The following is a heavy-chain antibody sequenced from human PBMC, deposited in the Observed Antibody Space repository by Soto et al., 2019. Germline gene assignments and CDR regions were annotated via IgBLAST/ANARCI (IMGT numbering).Heavy chain of an antibody. D-gene: IGHD6-13*01. CDR2: ISYDGSNK. CDR1: GFTFSSYG. J-gene: IGHJ6*02. Sequence: QVQLVESGGGVVQPGRSLRLSCAASGFTFSSYGMHWVRQAPGKGLEWEAVISYDGSNKYYADSVKGRFTISRDNSKNTLYLQMNSLRAEDTAVYYCAIVGSLVAAAGTFDYYYGMDVWGQGTTVTVSS. V-gene: IGHV3-30*03. CDR3: AIVGSLVAAAGTFDYYYGMDV.